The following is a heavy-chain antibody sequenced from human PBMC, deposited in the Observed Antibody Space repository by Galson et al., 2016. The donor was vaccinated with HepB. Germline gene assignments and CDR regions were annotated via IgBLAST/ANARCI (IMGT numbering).Heavy chain of an antibody. CDR1: THIFNSHN. V-gene: IGHV1-3*01. CDR2: INAGNGDT. Sequence: SVKVSCKASTHIFNSHNLQWVRQAPGQRPEWMGWINAGNGDTKYSQKFQGRVTITSDISATTAYMELTSLTSEDTAVYYCARYRGVMDVWGQGTTVTVSS. J-gene: IGHJ6*02. CDR3: ARYRGVMDV. D-gene: IGHD3-10*01.